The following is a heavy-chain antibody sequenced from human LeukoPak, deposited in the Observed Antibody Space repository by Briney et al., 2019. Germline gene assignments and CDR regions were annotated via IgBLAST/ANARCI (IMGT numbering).Heavy chain of an antibody. Sequence: GGSLRLSCAASGFTVSSNFMSWVRQAPGKGLEWVSVIFSGGSTYYADSVKGRFTISRDNSKNTLYLQMNSLRAEDTAVYYCARGTPSGWYGAYWGQGTLVTVSS. D-gene: IGHD6-19*01. V-gene: IGHV3-53*01. J-gene: IGHJ4*02. CDR2: IFSGGST. CDR3: ARGTPSGWYGAY. CDR1: GFTVSSNF.